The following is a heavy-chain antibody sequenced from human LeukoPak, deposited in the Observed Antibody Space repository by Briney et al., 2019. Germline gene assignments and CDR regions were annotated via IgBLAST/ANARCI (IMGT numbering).Heavy chain of an antibody. D-gene: IGHD3-22*01. V-gene: IGHV3-74*01. CDR1: GFTSSSYW. CDR3: VRSAFHAGSGNYYDY. Sequence: GGSLRLSCAASGFTSSSYWMHWVRQVPGRGLVWVSRISGDGTARNYADSVKGRFTISRDDAKNTVDLQMNSLRGEDTAVYYCVRSAFHAGSGNYYDYWGQGTLVTVSS. J-gene: IGHJ4*02. CDR2: ISGDGTAR.